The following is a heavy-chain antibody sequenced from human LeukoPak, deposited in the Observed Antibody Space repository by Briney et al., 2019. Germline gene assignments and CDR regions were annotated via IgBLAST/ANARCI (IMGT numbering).Heavy chain of an antibody. D-gene: IGHD4-17*01. CDR3: AKDADGDGDYLLHY. J-gene: IGHJ4*02. V-gene: IGHV3-23*01. CDR2: ISRSGDST. CDR1: GFTFSSYS. Sequence: GGSLRLSCAASGFTFSSYSMNWVRQAPGKRLEWVAAISRSGDSTFYADSVKGRFTISRDNSKNSVFLQMNSLRDEDTAVYYCAKDADGDGDYLLHYWGQGTLVTVSS.